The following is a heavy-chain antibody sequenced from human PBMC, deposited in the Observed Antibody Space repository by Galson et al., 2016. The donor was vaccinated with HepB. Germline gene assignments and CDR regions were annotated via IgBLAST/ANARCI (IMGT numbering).Heavy chain of an antibody. J-gene: IGHJ6*02. D-gene: IGHD1-1*01. CDR1: GFTFNTYW. V-gene: IGHV3-7*01. CDR3: AALDHGEDV. CDR2: IKKNGSEK. Sequence: SLRLSCAASGFTFNTYWMTWVRQAPGKGLEWVANIKKNGSEKNYVGSVKGRFTVSRDNAKNCLYLQMNSLRAEDTAVYYCAALDHGEDVWGQGTTVAVSS.